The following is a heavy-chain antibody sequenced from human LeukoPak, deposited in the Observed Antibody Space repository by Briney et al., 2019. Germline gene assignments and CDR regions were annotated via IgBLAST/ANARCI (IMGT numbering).Heavy chain of an antibody. CDR1: GGTFSSYA. V-gene: IGHV1-69*05. CDR3: ARAEWELPSLFDY. Sequence: GASVKVSCKASGGTFSSYAISWVRQAPGQGLEWMGRIIPIFGTANYAQKFQGRVTITTDESTSTAYMELSSLRSEDTAVYYCARAEWELPSLFDYWGQGTLVTVSS. D-gene: IGHD1-26*01. J-gene: IGHJ4*02. CDR2: IIPIFGTA.